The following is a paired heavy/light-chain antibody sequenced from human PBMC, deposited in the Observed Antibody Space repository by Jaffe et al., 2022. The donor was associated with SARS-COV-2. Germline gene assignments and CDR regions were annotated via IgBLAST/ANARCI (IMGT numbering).Heavy chain of an antibody. V-gene: IGHV3-23*04. CDR2: ISPRSAST. Sequence: EVQLVESGGGLVQPGGSLRLSCSASGFTFSGFAMAWIRQAPGKGLEWVSAISPRSASTFYTDSVKGRFTISRDNPKNTLYLQMNSLRAEDTAVYYCARPVVRGVLIYYHMDVWGRGTTVTVSS. D-gene: IGHD3-10*01. J-gene: IGHJ6*03. CDR1: GFTFSGFA. CDR3: ARPVVRGVLIYYHMDV.
Light chain of an antibody. CDR1: QSVSSS. CDR2: DAS. CDR3: QQRNNWPLT. V-gene: IGKV3-11*01. J-gene: IGKJ4*01. Sequence: EIVLTQSPATLSLSPGERATLSCKAGQSVSSSLAWYQQKPGQAPRLLIYDASNRATGIPARFSGSGSGTDFTLTISSLEPEDIAVYYCQQRNNWPLTFGGGTKVEIK.